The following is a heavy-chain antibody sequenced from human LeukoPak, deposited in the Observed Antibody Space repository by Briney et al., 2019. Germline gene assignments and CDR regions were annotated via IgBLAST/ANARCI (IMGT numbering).Heavy chain of an antibody. CDR1: GFIFSNYE. V-gene: IGHV3-48*03. Sequence: GGSLRLSCAASGFIFSNYEINWVRQAPGEGLEWVSYISTSGNDKYYADSVKGRFTISRDNAKNSLYLQLNSLRADDTAVYYCARGALWVLDYWGQGTLVSVPS. CDR2: ISTSGNDK. D-gene: IGHD3-16*01. J-gene: IGHJ4*02. CDR3: ARGALWVLDY.